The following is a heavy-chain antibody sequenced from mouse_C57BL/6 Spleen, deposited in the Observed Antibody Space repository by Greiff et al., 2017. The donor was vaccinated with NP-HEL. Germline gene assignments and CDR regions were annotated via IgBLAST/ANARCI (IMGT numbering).Heavy chain of an antibody. CDR3: ARWELTGTSGVWFAY. J-gene: IGHJ3*01. CDR2: INPNNGGT. Sequence: EVQLQQSGPELVKPGASVKMSCKASGYTFTDYNMHWVKQSHGKSLEWIGYINPNNGGTSYNQKFKGKATLTVNKSSSTAYMELRSLTSEDSAVYYCARWELTGTSGVWFAYWGQGTLVTVSA. CDR1: GYTFTDYN. D-gene: IGHD4-1*01. V-gene: IGHV1-22*01.